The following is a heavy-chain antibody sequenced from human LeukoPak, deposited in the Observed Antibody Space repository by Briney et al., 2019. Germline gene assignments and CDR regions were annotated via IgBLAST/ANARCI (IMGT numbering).Heavy chain of an antibody. CDR1: GDSVSTNSAA. V-gene: IGHV6-1*01. D-gene: IGHD4-11*01. J-gene: IGHJ4*02. Sequence: SQTLSLTCAISGDSVSTNSAAWNWIRQSPSRGLEWLGRTYYMSKYYFDYAVSVKSRITINPDTSKNQFSLQLSSVTPEDTAVYYCARERLHDYSRTLDYWGQGTLVTVSS. CDR3: ARERLHDYSRTLDY. CDR2: TYYMSKYYF.